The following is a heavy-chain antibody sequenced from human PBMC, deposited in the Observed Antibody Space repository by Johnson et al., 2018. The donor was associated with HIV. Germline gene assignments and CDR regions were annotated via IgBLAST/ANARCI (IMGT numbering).Heavy chain of an antibody. CDR2: IKQDGSEK. J-gene: IGHJ3*02. CDR1: GFTFSSYA. CDR3: AKDRRASDPRGAFDI. Sequence: VQLMESGGGVVRPGGSLRLSCAASGFTFSSYAMSWVRQAPGKGLEWVANIKQDGSEKYYADSVKGRFTISRDNSKNTLYLQMNSRRAEDTAVYDCAKDRRASDPRGAFDIWGQGTMVTVSS. V-gene: IGHV3-7*01.